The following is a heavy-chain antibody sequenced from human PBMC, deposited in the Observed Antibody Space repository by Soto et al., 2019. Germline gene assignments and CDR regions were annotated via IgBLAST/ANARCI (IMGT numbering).Heavy chain of an antibody. CDR2: INPNSGGT. D-gene: IGHD1-1*01. V-gene: IGHV1-2*04. CDR3: ARETGTTGVAAFDI. CDR1: GYTFTGYY. Sequence: VASVKVSCKASGYTFTGYYMHWVRQAPGQGLEWMGWINPNSGGTNYAQKFQGWVTMTRDTSISTAYMELSRLRSDDTAVYYCARETGTTGVAAFDIWGQGTMVTVSS. J-gene: IGHJ3*02.